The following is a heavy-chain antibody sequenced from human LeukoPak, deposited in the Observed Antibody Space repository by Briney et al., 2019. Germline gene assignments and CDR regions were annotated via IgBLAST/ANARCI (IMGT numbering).Heavy chain of an antibody. J-gene: IGHJ6*02. CDR2: ISSGSNYI. D-gene: IGHD6-6*01. Sequence: KTGGSLRLSCAASGFTFSSYSMVWVRQAPGKGLEWVSSISSGSNYIYYADSVKGRFTISRDNARTSLYLQMNSLRAEDTAVYYCARDKAQDSVYYGMDVWGQGTTVTVSS. CDR3: ARDKAQDSVYYGMDV. V-gene: IGHV3-21*06. CDR1: GFTFSSYS.